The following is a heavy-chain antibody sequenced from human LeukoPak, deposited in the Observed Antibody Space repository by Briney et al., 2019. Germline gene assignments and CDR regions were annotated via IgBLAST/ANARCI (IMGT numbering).Heavy chain of an antibody. CDR1: GFTFDNYA. V-gene: IGHV3-23*01. CDR3: AGDPLFDY. J-gene: IGHJ4*02. CDR2: ITGSGDST. Sequence: PGGSLRLSCAASGFTFDNYAMSWVRQAPGKGLEWVSTITGSGDSTYYADSVKGRFTISRDNSKNTLFLQMISLRAEDTALYYCAGDPLFDYWGQGTLVTVSS.